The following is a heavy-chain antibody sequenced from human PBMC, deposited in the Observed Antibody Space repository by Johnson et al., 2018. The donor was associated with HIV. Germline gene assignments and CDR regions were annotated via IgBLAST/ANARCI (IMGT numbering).Heavy chain of an antibody. CDR2: IWSDGSNK. J-gene: IGHJ3*02. V-gene: IGHV3-33*01. Sequence: QVQLVESGGGVVQPGRSLRLSCAASGFIFRSYGMDWVRQAPGKGLEWVAVIWSDGSNKYYTDSVKGRFTISRDNSKNTLYLQMDGLRPEDTAVYYCARDPGLYYDIWVSAFDIWGQGTMVTVSS. CDR1: GFIFRSYG. D-gene: IGHD3/OR15-3a*01. CDR3: ARDPGLYYDIWVSAFDI.